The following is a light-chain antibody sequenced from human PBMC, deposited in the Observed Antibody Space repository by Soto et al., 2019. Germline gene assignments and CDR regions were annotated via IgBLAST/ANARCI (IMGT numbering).Light chain of an antibody. J-gene: IGLJ1*01. CDR1: SSDVGSNNR. CDR3: SSCTTSSTYV. Sequence: QSVLTQPPSVSGSPGQSVAISCSGSSSDVGSNNRVSWYQQSPGTAPKLMIYDVTNRPSGVPDRFSGSKSGNTASLTISGLQAEDEADYYCSSCTTSSTYVFGTGTKVTVL. CDR2: DVT. V-gene: IGLV2-18*02.